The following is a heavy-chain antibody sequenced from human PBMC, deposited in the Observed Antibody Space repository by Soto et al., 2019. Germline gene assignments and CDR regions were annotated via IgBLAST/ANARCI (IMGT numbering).Heavy chain of an antibody. Sequence: ASVKVSCKASGGTFSSYAISWVRQAPGQGLEWMGGIIPIFGTANYAQKFQGRVTITADESTSTAYMELSSLRSEDTAMYYCARERTNSAYYYDSSGYYRNYGMDVWGQGTTVTVSS. CDR2: IIPIFGTA. D-gene: IGHD3-22*01. V-gene: IGHV1-69*13. CDR1: GGTFSSYA. CDR3: ARERTNSAYYYDSSGYYRNYGMDV. J-gene: IGHJ6*02.